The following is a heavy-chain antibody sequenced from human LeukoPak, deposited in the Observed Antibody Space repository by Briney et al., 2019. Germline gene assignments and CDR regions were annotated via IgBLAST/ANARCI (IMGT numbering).Heavy chain of an antibody. Sequence: GRSLRLSCAASGFTFSSYAMHWVRQAPGKGLEWVALISYDGTNKYYADSVKGRFTTSRDNSKNTLYLHMNSLRAEDTAVYYCARASELLPFDYWGQGTLVTVSS. CDR2: ISYDGTNK. CDR3: ARASELLPFDY. J-gene: IGHJ4*02. D-gene: IGHD1-26*01. CDR1: GFTFSSYA. V-gene: IGHV3-30*03.